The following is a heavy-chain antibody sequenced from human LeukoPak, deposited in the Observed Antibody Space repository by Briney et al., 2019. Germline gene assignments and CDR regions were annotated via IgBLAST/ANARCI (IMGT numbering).Heavy chain of an antibody. CDR1: GFTFNNYG. CDR2: IWYDGSNK. J-gene: IGHJ4*01. D-gene: IGHD4-17*01. Sequence: GKSLRLSCAASGFTFNNYGMHWVRQAPGKGLEWVAVIWYDGSNKYYADSVRGRFNISRDNSKNTVYLHLHSLRAEDTAVHYCAKDLNGDYLDYWGLGTLVTVSS. CDR3: AKDLNGDYLDY. V-gene: IGHV3-33*06.